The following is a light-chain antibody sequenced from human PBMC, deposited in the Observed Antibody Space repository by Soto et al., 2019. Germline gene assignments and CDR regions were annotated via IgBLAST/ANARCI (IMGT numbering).Light chain of an antibody. J-gene: IGLJ2*01. Sequence: QSVMTQPPSASGTPGQRVTISCSGSNSNIGSNTVNWYQQLPGTAPKLLIYSNNQRPSGVPDRFSGSKSGTSASLAISGLQSEDEADYYCAAWDASLNGLFGGGTKLTVL. CDR2: SNN. CDR3: AAWDASLNGL. CDR1: NSNIGSNT. V-gene: IGLV1-44*01.